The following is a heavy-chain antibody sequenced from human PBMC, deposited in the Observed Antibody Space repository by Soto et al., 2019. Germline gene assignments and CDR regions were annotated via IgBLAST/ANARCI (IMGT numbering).Heavy chain of an antibody. J-gene: IGHJ6*02. D-gene: IGHD3-16*01. CDR2: ISSSSSTI. CDR3: ARDFDYVWGSSAGYYGMDV. Sequence: PGGSLRLSCAASGFTFRNYWMHWVRQAPGKGLEWVSYISSSSSTIYYADSVKGRFTISRDNAKNSLYLQMNSLRDEDTAVYYCARDFDYVWGSSAGYYGMDVWGQGTTVTVSS. CDR1: GFTFRNYW. V-gene: IGHV3-48*02.